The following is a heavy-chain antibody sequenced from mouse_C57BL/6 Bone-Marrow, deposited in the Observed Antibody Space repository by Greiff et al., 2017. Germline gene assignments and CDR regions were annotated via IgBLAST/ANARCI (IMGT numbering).Heavy chain of an antibody. D-gene: IGHD2-4*01. CDR2: ILPGSGST. CDR3: ARGGIYYDYDGAWFAY. Sequence: VKVVESGAELMKPGASVKLSCKATGYTFTGYWIEWVKQRPGHGLEWIGEILPGSGSTNYNEKFKGKATFTADTSSNTAYMQLSSLTTEDSAIYYCARGGIYYDYDGAWFAYWGQGTLVTVSA. J-gene: IGHJ3*01. CDR1: GYTFTGYW. V-gene: IGHV1-9*01.